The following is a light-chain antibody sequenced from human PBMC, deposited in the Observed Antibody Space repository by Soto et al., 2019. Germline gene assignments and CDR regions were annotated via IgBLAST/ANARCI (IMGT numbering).Light chain of an antibody. CDR3: QQRSNWIT. J-gene: IGKJ5*01. CDR1: QSVSSY. CDR2: DAS. Sequence: EIVLTQPPATLSLSPGERTTISCRASQSVSSYLAWYQQKPGQAPRLLIYDASNSATGIPARFSGSGSGTDFTLTISSLEPEDFAVYYCQQRSNWITFGQGTRLEIK. V-gene: IGKV3-11*01.